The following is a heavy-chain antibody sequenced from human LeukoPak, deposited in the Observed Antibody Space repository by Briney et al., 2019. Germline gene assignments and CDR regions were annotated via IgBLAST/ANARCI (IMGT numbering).Heavy chain of an antibody. D-gene: IGHD6-13*01. CDR3: AGGEERIAAAGSQGGPGPNWFDP. CDR1: GGSISSYY. CDR2: TYISGST. Sequence: PSETLSLTCTVSGGSISSYYWSWIRQPAGKGLEWIGRTYISGSTNYNPSLKSRVTISVDTSKNQFSLKLSSVTAADTAVYYCAGGEERIAAAGSQGGPGPNWFDPWGQGTLVTVSS. V-gene: IGHV4-4*07. J-gene: IGHJ5*02.